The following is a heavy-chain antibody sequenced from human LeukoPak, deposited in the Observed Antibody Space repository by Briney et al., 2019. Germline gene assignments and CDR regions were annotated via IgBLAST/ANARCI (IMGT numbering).Heavy chain of an antibody. CDR2: IYTSGIT. Sequence: SETLSLTCTVSGASITGGSYYWTWIRQPAGKGLEWIGRIYTSGITTYIPSLKSRVTISLDMSKNQISLNLNSVTAADTAVYYCARGLWDNGDRFEYWGPGTLVTVSS. CDR3: ARGLWDNGDRFEY. CDR1: GASITGGSYY. J-gene: IGHJ4*02. D-gene: IGHD4-17*01. V-gene: IGHV4-61*02.